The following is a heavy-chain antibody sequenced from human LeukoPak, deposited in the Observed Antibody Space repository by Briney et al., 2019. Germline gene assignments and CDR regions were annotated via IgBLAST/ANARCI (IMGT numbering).Heavy chain of an antibody. CDR3: ARGGDSSGFFDY. J-gene: IGHJ4*02. V-gene: IGHV1-8*01. CDR1: GYTFTSYD. D-gene: IGHD3-22*01. Sequence: ASVKVSCKASGYTFTSYDINWVRQATGQGLEWMGWMNPNSGNTGYAQKFQGRVTMTRNTSISTAYMELSSLRSEDTAVYYCARGGDSSGFFDYSGQGTLVTVSS. CDR2: MNPNSGNT.